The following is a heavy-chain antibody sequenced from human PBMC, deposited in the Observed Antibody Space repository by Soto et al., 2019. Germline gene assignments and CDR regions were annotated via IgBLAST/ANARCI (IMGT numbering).Heavy chain of an antibody. CDR1: GFTFTSSA. CDR2: IVVGSGST. Sequence: ASVKVSCTASGFTFTSSAMHWVRRARGQRLEWIGWIVVGSGSTSYAQKFQGRVTMTRDTSTSTVYMELSSLRSEDTAVYYCARCPYYYYYGMDVWGQGTTVTVSS. D-gene: IGHD2-2*01. CDR3: ARCPYYYYYGMDV. J-gene: IGHJ6*01. V-gene: IGHV1-58*02.